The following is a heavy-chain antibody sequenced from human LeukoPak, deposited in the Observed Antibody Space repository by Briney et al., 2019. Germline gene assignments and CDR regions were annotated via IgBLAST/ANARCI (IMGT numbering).Heavy chain of an antibody. D-gene: IGHD2-21*01. V-gene: IGHV3-23*01. Sequence: GGSQRLSCVGSGFTFRSHAMSWVRQAPEKGLEFVSGIYENGGTTYYADSVKGRFSISRDNSKNTLYLQMDSPRGEDTAVYYCAKDFRIGYSAHFDYWGQGALVTVSS. J-gene: IGHJ4*02. CDR1: GFTFRSHA. CDR2: IYENGGTT. CDR3: AKDFRIGYSAHFDY.